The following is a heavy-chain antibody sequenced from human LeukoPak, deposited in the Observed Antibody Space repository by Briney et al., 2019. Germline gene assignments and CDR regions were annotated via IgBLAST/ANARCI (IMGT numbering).Heavy chain of an antibody. Sequence: GGSLRLSCAASGFTFSSYSMNWVSQAPGKGLEWVSSISSSSSYIYYADSVKGRFTISRDNAKNSLYLQMNSLRAEDTAVYYCARDGGSWYPALGYWGQGTLVTISS. CDR1: GFTFSSYS. CDR3: ARDGGSWYPALGY. J-gene: IGHJ4*02. D-gene: IGHD6-13*01. CDR2: ISSSSSYI. V-gene: IGHV3-21*01.